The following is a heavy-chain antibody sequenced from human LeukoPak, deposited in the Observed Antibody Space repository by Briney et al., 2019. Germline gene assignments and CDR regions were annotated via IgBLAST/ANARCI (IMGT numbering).Heavy chain of an antibody. V-gene: IGHV4-59*01. CDR1: GGSISSYS. D-gene: IGHD7-27*01. J-gene: IGHJ4*02. Sequence: SETLSLTCTVYGGSISSYSWSWIRQPPGKGLEWIGYVYYSGSTNYNPSLKSRVTISVDTSKNQFSLKLSSVTAADTAVYYCARRSWGYFDYWGQGTLVTVSS. CDR3: ARRSWGYFDY. CDR2: VYYSGST.